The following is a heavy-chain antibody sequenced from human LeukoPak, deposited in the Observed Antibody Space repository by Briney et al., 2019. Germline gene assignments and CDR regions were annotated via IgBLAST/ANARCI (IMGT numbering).Heavy chain of an antibody. D-gene: IGHD1-14*01. J-gene: IGHJ6*02. Sequence: ASVKVSCKASGYTFTCYYMHWVRQAPGQGLEWMGWINPNSGGTNYAQKFQGRVTITRDTSISTAYMELSRLRSDDTAVYFCASNPDTTDYYYYYGMDVWGQGTTVTVSS. CDR1: GYTFTCYY. CDR3: ASNPDTTDYYYYYGMDV. V-gene: IGHV1-2*02. CDR2: INPNSGGT.